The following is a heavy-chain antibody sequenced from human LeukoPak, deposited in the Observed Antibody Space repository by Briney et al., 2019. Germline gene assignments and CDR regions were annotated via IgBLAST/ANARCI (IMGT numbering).Heavy chain of an antibody. CDR1: GFTFSSYW. Sequence: GGSLRLSCAASGFTFSSYWMSWVRQAPGKGLEWVANIKQDASQRHYVDSVKGRFTISRDNVKSILYLQMNSLNVEDTAVYYCARSLRAAWLVHDYWGQGTLVSVFS. J-gene: IGHJ4*02. D-gene: IGHD6-19*01. CDR2: IKQDASQR. CDR3: ARSLRAAWLVHDY. V-gene: IGHV3-7*03.